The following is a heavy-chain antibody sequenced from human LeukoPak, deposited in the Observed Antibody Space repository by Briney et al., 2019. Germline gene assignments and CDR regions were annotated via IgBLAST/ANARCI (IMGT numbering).Heavy chain of an antibody. CDR3: ARVDRYNFYLDV. V-gene: IGHV1-69*05. CDR1: GGSFSTYT. Sequence: GASVKVSCKASGGSFSTYTITWVRQAPGQGLEWMGGIMPKFGAPNYAQKFQGRVTVTTDESTSTAYMEQSSLRFEDTAIYYCARVDRYNFYLDVWGKGTTVTVSS. CDR2: IMPKFGAP. J-gene: IGHJ6*03.